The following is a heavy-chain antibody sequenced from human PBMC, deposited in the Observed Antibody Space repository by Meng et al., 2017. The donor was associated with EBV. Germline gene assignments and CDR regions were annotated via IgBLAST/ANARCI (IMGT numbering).Heavy chain of an antibody. Sequence: GQLVQSGAEVKKPGASVKVSCKASGYTFTSYYLHWGRQAPGQGLEWMGIIIPAGGNTNYAQKFRGRFTMTRDTSTSTVYMDLSILTSEDTAVYYCVRELVGGTFDYWGQGTLVTVSS. CDR2: IIPAGGNT. CDR3: VRELVGGTFDY. V-gene: IGHV1-46*01. D-gene: IGHD1/OR15-1a*01. J-gene: IGHJ4*02. CDR1: GYTFTSYY.